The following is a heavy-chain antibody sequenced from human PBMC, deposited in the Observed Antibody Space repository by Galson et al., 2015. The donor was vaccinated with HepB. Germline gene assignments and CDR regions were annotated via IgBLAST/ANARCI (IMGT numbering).Heavy chain of an antibody. D-gene: IGHD3-10*01. V-gene: IGHV6-1*01. CDR2: TYYRSKWYN. CDR3: ARGSMVRGVIISARSIYYGMDV. Sequence: AISGDSVSSNSAAWNWIRQSPSRGLEWLGRTYYRSKWYNDYAVSVKSRITINPDTSKNQFSLQLNSVTPEDTAVYYCARGSMVRGVIISARSIYYGMDVWGQGTTVTVSS. CDR1: GDSVSSNSAA. J-gene: IGHJ6*02.